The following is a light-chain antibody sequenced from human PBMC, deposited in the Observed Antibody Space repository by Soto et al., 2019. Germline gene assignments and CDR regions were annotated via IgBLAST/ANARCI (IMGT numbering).Light chain of an antibody. J-gene: IGLJ1*01. Sequence: QSALTQPRSVSGSLGQSVTISCTGTSSDVGGYKFVSWYQQHPDKAPKFMIYDVTKRPSGVPDRFSGSKSGNTASLTISGLQAEDEADYYCCSYAGSYTYVFGTGTKLTVL. V-gene: IGLV2-11*01. CDR3: CSYAGSYTYV. CDR1: SSDVGGYKF. CDR2: DVT.